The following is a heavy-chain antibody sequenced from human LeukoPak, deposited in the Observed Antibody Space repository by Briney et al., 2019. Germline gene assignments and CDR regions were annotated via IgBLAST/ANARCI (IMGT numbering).Heavy chain of an antibody. V-gene: IGHV7-4-1*02. CDR2: INTNTGNP. J-gene: IGHJ4*02. CDR3: ARVVGCGGDCYSGISDY. Sequence: GASVKVSCKASGYTFTSYPMNWVRQAPGQGLEWMGWINTNTGNPTYAQGFTGRFVFSLDTSVSTAYLQISSLKAEDTAVYYCARVVGCGGDCYSGISDYWGQETLVTVSS. D-gene: IGHD2-21*02. CDR1: GYTFTSYP.